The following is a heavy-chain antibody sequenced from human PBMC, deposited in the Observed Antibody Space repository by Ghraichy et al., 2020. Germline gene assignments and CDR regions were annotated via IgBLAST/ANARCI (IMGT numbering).Heavy chain of an antibody. Sequence: SETLSLTCTVSGDSISNYYWSWIRQPPGKGLEWIGHIYYSGTTNYNPSLKSRVTISVDTSKNQFSLKLTSVTAADPALYYCARRRGTSYSYAFDIWGQGTMVTVSS. CDR3: ARRRGTSYSYAFDI. D-gene: IGHD2-15*01. V-gene: IGHV4-59*08. CDR2: IYYSGTT. CDR1: GDSISNYY. J-gene: IGHJ3*02.